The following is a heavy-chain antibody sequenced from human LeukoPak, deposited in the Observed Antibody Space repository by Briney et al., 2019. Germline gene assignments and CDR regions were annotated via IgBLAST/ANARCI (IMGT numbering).Heavy chain of an antibody. Sequence: SQTLSLTCTVSGGSISSGGYYWSWIQQPPGKGLEWIGYIYHSGNTYYNPSLKSRVTISVDRSKNQFSLKLSSVTAADTAVYYCARVGCGSTSCYPVVDHYYYYYYMDVWGKGTTVTVSS. D-gene: IGHD2-2*01. CDR2: IYHSGNT. CDR3: ARVGCGSTSCYPVVDHYYYYYYMDV. V-gene: IGHV4-30-2*01. J-gene: IGHJ6*03. CDR1: GGSISSGGYY.